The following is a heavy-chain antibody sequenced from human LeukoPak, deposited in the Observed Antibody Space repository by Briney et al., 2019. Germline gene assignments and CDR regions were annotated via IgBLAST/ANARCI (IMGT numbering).Heavy chain of an antibody. V-gene: IGHV1-18*04. Sequence: GASVKVSCKASGYTFTSYYMHWVRQAPGQGLEWMGWISTYNGNTNYAPKLQGRVTMTTDTSTSTAYMELRSLRSDDTAAYYCAKDQYYDSKGWFDAWGQGTLVTVSS. D-gene: IGHD3-22*01. CDR3: AKDQYYDSKGWFDA. J-gene: IGHJ5*02. CDR1: GYTFTSYY. CDR2: ISTYNGNT.